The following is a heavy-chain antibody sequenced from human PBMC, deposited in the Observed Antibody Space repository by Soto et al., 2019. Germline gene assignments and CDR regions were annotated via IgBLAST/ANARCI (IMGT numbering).Heavy chain of an antibody. CDR2: IKSEGGST. Sequence: VQLVESGGGLVHPGGSLRLSCAASGFTFSNYWMHWVRQATGKGLVWVSRIKSEGGSTAYADSVKGRFTISIDNAENTMFLQRNSLRAEYMDVYHCTRVPRCSEGNCSARGAVDLWGQGTMVTGSS. D-gene: IGHD2-15*01. J-gene: IGHJ3*01. V-gene: IGHV3-74*01. CDR1: GFTFSNYW. CDR3: TRVPRCSEGNCSARGAVDL.